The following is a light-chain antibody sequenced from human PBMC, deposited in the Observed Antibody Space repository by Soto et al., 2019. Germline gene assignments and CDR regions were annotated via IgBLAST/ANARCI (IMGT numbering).Light chain of an antibody. J-gene: IGKJ1*01. CDR3: QQSYSTPVT. Sequence: DIQMTQSPSSLSASVGDRFTITCRASQSISSYLNWYQQKPGKAPKLLIYAASSLQSGVPSRFSGSGSGTDFTLTISSLQPEDFATYYCQQSYSTPVTFGQGTK. CDR1: QSISSY. CDR2: AAS. V-gene: IGKV1-39*01.